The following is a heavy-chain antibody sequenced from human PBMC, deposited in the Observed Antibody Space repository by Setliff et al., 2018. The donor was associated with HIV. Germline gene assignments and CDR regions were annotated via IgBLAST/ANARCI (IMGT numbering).Heavy chain of an antibody. CDR3: ARGGVLDTYYGPWSGWFDY. D-gene: IGHD3-3*01. CDR1: GYTFTAHA. V-gene: IGHV1-18*01. CDR2: FDNDNT. J-gene: IGHJ4*02. Sequence: ASVKVSCKASGYTFTAHAITWVRQAPGRGLEWMGRFDNDNTNFAQNFQGRVTMTTDTSATTAYMELRHLKSDDTAVYYCARGGVLDTYYGPWSGWFDYWGQVTLVTVSS.